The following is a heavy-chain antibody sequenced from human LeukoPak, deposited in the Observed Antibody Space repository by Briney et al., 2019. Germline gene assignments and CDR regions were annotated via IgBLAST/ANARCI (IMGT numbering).Heavy chain of an antibody. V-gene: IGHV3-64D*06. D-gene: IGHD6-13*01. J-gene: IGHJ4*02. CDR3: VKRGSSWSFDY. CDR1: GFTFSGYP. Sequence: GASLRLSCSASGFTFSGYPMHWVRQAPGKGLQYVSGISSNGGSTYYADSVKARFTISRDNSKNTLFLQMSSLRAEDTAVYYCVKRGSSWSFDYWGQGTLVTVSS. CDR2: ISSNGGST.